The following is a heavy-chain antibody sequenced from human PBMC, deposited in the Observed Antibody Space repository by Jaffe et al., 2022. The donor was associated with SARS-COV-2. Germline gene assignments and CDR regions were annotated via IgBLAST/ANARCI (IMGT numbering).Heavy chain of an antibody. Sequence: EVQLVESGGVVVQPGGSLRLSCAASGFTFDDYTMHWVRQAPGKGLEWVSLISWDGGSTYYADSVKGRFTISRDNSKNSLYLQMNSLRTEDTALYYCAKDIGGVYGDYGGMDVWGQGTTVTVSS. CDR2: ISWDGGST. CDR1: GFTFDDYT. D-gene: IGHD4-17*01. J-gene: IGHJ6*02. CDR3: AKDIGGVYGDYGGMDV. V-gene: IGHV3-43*01.